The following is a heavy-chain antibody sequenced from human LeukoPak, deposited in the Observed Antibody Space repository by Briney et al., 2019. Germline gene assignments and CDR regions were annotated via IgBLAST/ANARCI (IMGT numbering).Heavy chain of an antibody. CDR2: IKSKGDGETI. Sequence: GGSLRLSCAAAGFTFTNAWMSWVRQAPGKGLEWVGRIKSKGDGETIDNAAPVKGRFTMSRDDSRATLYLQMNSLKAEDTAVYYCTTDLGLTMIRGVIVYWGQGALVTVSS. D-gene: IGHD3-10*01. CDR3: TTDLGLTMIRGVIVY. J-gene: IGHJ4*02. CDR1: GFTFTNAW. V-gene: IGHV3-15*01.